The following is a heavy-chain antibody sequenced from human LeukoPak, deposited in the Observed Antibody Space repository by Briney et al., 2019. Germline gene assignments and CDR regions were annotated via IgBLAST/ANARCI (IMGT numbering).Heavy chain of an antibody. J-gene: IGHJ4*02. V-gene: IGHV3-23*01. CDR3: AKDVGSAYYTIKYFDY. Sequence: GGSLRLSCAASGFTFNNFAMSWVRQAPGKGLEWVSAISGPGGSTYYADSVRGRFTISRDNSKNTLYLQMTSLRAEDTAVYHCAKDVGSAYYTIKYFDYWGQGTLVTVSS. CDR2: ISGPGGST. D-gene: IGHD3-3*01. CDR1: GFTFNNFA.